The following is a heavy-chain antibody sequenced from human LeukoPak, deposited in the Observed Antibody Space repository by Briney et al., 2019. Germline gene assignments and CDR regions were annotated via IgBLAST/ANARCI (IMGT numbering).Heavy chain of an antibody. CDR3: ATDLRAYCSSTSCYGVGSGFQTDY. D-gene: IGHD2-2*01. CDR2: FDPEDGET. Sequence: ASVKVSCKVSGYTLTELSMHWVRQAPGKGLEWMGGFDPEDGETIYAQKFQGRVTMTEDTSTDTAYMELSSLRSEDTAVYYCATDLRAYCSSTSCYGVGSGFQTDYWGQGTLVTASS. J-gene: IGHJ4*02. CDR1: GYTLTELS. V-gene: IGHV1-24*01.